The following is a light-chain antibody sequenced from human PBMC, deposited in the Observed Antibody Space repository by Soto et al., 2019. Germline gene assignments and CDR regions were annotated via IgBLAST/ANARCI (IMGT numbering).Light chain of an antibody. J-gene: IGKJ2*01. Sequence: EIVLTHSPATLSLSPGERATLSCRASQSVSSYLAWYQQKPGQAPRLLIYDASNRATGIPARFSGSGSGTDFTLTISSLEPEDFAVYYCQQRSHWPPFTFGQGTKLEIK. CDR1: QSVSSY. V-gene: IGKV3-11*01. CDR2: DAS. CDR3: QQRSHWPPFT.